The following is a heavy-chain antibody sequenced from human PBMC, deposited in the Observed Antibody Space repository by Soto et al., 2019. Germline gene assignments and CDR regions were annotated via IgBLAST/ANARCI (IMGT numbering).Heavy chain of an antibody. CDR3: ARGGGVVAAHFDY. D-gene: IGHD2-15*01. CDR1: GYTFNKFG. J-gene: IGHJ4*02. V-gene: IGHV1-18*01. Sequence: QVQLVQSGAEVKKPGASVKVSCKASGYTFNKFGISWVRRAPGRGLEWMGWISANNGNTNYAQTLHGRVTMTTDTPPSPAHMGPRSLRSEDTAIIFRARGGGVVAAHFDYWGQGTLVTVSS. CDR2: ISANNGNT.